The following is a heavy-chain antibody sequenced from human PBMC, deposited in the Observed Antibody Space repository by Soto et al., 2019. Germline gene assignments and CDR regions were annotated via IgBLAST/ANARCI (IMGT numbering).Heavy chain of an antibody. CDR3: ARRFSWTMDY. CDR2: IDPSDSYT. J-gene: IGHJ4*02. Sequence: PAAALKISCQGSGYSFTSYWISWVRQMPGKGLEWMGRIDPSDSYTNYSPSFQGHVTISADKSISTAYLQWSSLKASDTAMYYCARRFSWTMDYWGQGTLVTVSS. V-gene: IGHV5-10-1*01. D-gene: IGHD6-13*01. CDR1: GYSFTSYW.